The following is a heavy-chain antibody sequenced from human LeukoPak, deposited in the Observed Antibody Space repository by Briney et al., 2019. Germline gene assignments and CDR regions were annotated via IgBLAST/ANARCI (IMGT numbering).Heavy chain of an antibody. Sequence: ASVKVSCKASGYTFTSYYMHWVRQAPGQGLEWVGIINPSGGSTSYAQKFQGRVTMTRDMSTSTVYMELSSLRSEDTAVYYCARAPPHYDFWSGPHPDYFDYWGQGTLVTVSS. V-gene: IGHV1-46*01. J-gene: IGHJ4*02. CDR3: ARAPPHYDFWSGPHPDYFDY. D-gene: IGHD3-3*01. CDR2: INPSGGST. CDR1: GYTFTSYY.